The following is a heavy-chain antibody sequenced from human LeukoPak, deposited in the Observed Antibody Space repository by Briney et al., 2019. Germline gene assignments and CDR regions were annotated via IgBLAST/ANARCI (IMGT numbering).Heavy chain of an antibody. CDR1: GFTFSGSA. Sequence: GGSLRLSCAASGFTFSGSAMHWVRQASGKGLEWVGRIRSKANSYATAYAASVKGRFTISRDDSKNTAYLQMNSLKTEDTAVCYCTRRLYGSGSYYVSDYWGQGTLVTVSS. V-gene: IGHV3-73*01. J-gene: IGHJ4*02. CDR2: IRSKANSYAT. CDR3: TRRLYGSGSYYVSDY. D-gene: IGHD3-10*01.